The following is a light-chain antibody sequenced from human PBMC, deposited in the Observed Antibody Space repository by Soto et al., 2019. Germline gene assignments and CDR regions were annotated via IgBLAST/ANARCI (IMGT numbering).Light chain of an antibody. CDR1: QSISSY. J-gene: IGKJ5*01. CDR3: QQYNSYPYT. V-gene: IGKV1-39*01. CDR2: AAS. Sequence: DIQMTQSPSSLSASVGDRVTITCRASQSISSYLNWYQQKPGKAPKLLIYAASSLQSGVPSRFSGSGSGTEFTLTISSLQPDDFATYYCQQYNSYPYTLGQGTRLEIK.